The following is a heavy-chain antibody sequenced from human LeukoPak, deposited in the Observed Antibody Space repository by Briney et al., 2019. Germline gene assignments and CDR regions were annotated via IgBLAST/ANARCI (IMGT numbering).Heavy chain of an antibody. J-gene: IGHJ4*02. D-gene: IGHD6-13*01. Sequence: GGSLRLSCAASEFTFSSYAMSWVRQAPGKELEWVSAISGSGGSTYYADSVKGRFTISRDNSKNTLYLQMNNLRAEDTAVYYCAKGYSSSWYYFDYWGQGALVTASS. CDR2: ISGSGGST. V-gene: IGHV3-23*01. CDR1: EFTFSSYA. CDR3: AKGYSSSWYYFDY.